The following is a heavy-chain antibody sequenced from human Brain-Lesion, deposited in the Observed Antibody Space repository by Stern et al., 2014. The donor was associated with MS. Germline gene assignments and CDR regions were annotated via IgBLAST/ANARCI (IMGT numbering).Heavy chain of an antibody. Sequence: EVQLVESGGGLVQPGGSLRLSCAASGFTVSNYYMSWVRQAPGKGLELVSIIYTSGKTYYADSVRGRFVISRDKSKSTLYLQMDSLRPEDTAVYYCARDRVTTVTTYYFDSWGQGTRVTVSS. J-gene: IGHJ4*02. CDR2: IYTSGKT. V-gene: IGHV3-66*02. CDR3: ARDRVTTVTTYYFDS. D-gene: IGHD4-17*01. CDR1: GFTVSNYY.